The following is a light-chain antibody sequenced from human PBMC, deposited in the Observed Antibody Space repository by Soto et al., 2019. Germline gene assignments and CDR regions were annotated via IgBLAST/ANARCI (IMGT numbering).Light chain of an antibody. CDR3: QQYGSSPFT. CDR2: DAY. J-gene: IGKJ3*01. CDR1: QSVYSSR. V-gene: IGKV3-20*01. Sequence: EIVLTKSPGTLYLSPGERATLSCRASQSVYSSRLAWHQQRRGQAPRLLIYDAYIRATGIPDRFGGSGSGTDFTLTISRLEPEDFAVYYCQQYGSSPFTFGPGTKVDIK.